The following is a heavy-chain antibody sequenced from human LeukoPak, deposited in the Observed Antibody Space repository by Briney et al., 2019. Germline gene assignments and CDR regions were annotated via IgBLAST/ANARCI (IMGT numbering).Heavy chain of an antibody. CDR3: ARDPLSGSYDH. Sequence: ASVKVSCKASGYTFTSYGISWVRQAPGQGLEWMGWISAYNGNTNYAQKLQGRDAMTTDTSTSTAYMELRSLRSDDTAVYYCARDPLSGSYDHWGQGTLVTVSS. D-gene: IGHD1-26*01. V-gene: IGHV1-18*01. J-gene: IGHJ5*02. CDR2: ISAYNGNT. CDR1: GYTFTSYG.